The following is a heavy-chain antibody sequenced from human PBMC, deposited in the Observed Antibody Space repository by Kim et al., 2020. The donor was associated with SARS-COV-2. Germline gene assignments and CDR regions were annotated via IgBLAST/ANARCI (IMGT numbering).Heavy chain of an antibody. J-gene: IGHJ6*02. CDR2: ISYDGSNK. CDR3: AKDPTDCSSTSCYRGWVYYYYGMDV. CDR1: GFTFSSYG. V-gene: IGHV3-30*18. Sequence: GGSLRLSCAASGFTFSSYGMHWVRQAPGKGLEWVAVISYDGSNKYYADSVKGRFTISRDKSKNTLDLQMNSLRAEDTAVYYCAKDPTDCSSTSCYRGWVYYYYGMDVWGQGTTVTVSS. D-gene: IGHD2-2*01.